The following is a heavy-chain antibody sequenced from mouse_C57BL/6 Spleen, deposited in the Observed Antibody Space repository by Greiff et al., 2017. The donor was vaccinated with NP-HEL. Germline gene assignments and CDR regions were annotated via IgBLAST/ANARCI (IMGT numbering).Heavy chain of an antibody. CDR2: INPNNGGT. CDR1: GYTFTDYN. CDR3: ARSGGNYVGYFDY. D-gene: IGHD2-1*01. J-gene: IGHJ2*01. Sequence: VQLKESGPELVKPGASVKIPCKASGYTFTDYNMDWVKQSHGKSLEWIGEINPNNGGTIYNQKFKGKATLTVDKSSSTAYMELRSLTSEDTAVYYCARSGGNYVGYFDYWGQGTTLTVSS. V-gene: IGHV1-18*01.